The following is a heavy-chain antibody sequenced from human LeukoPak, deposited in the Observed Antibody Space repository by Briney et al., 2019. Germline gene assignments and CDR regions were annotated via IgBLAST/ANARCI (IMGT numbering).Heavy chain of an antibody. CDR3: ASFPFSSDGSGYYSGEYFQH. CDR1: GYTFTSYY. J-gene: IGHJ1*01. V-gene: IGHV1-46*01. Sequence: ASVKVSCKASGYTFTSYYMHWVRQAPGQGLEWMGIINPSGGSTSYAQKFQGRVTMTRDTSTSTVYMELSSLRSEDTAVYFCASFPFSSDGSGYYSGEYFQHWGQGTLVTVSS. D-gene: IGHD3-22*01. CDR2: INPSGGST.